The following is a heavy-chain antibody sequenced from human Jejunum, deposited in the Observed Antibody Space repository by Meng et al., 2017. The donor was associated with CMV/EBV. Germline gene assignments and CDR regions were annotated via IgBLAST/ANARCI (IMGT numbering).Heavy chain of an antibody. J-gene: IGHJ4*02. D-gene: IGHD2-21*01. Sequence: AFRCNYASITWIRQGPAKGLECVCLSRGKTYGGTTTYAAALTERFTFSIDASLNTLYLQINTLNPEDTAVYFCTAERCASAYFDYWGQGALVTVSS. CDR1: AFRCNYAS. V-gene: IGHV3-15*06. CDR2: SRGKTYGGTT. CDR3: TAERCASAYFDY.